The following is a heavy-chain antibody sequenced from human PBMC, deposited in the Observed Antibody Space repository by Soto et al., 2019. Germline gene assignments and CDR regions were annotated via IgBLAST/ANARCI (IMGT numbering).Heavy chain of an antibody. CDR3: VTGYSHSWYFLFDY. D-gene: IGHD5-18*01. J-gene: IGHJ4*02. V-gene: IGHV3-7*01. CDR2: IKKDGSET. CDR1: GFTFSTYW. Sequence: LRLSCAASGFTFSTYWMSWVRQAPGKGLEWVANIKKDGSETYYMDSVKGRFTISRDNAKNSLYLQMNSLRAEDTAVYYCVTGYSHSWYFLFDYWGQGTSVTVSS.